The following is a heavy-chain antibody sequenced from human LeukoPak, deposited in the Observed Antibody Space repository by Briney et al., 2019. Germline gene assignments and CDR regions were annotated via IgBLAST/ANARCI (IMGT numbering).Heavy chain of an antibody. CDR3: ARAQYYDILTHSNWLDP. V-gene: IGHV4-31*03. D-gene: IGHD3-9*01. Sequence: SETLSLTCTVSGGFIRSGGYYWNWIRQFPGKGLQWIGDIYYGGTTYYNPSLESRVSISVDTSKNQFSLKLTSVTAADTAIYYCARAQYYDILTHSNWLDPWGQGTLVSVSS. J-gene: IGHJ5*02. CDR1: GGFIRSGGYY. CDR2: IYYGGTT.